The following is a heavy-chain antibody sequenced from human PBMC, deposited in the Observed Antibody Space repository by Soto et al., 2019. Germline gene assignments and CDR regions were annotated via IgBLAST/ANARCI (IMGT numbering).Heavy chain of an antibody. V-gene: IGHV4-39*01. J-gene: IGHJ4*02. CDR3: ARQNIKFSYGFGMLDY. CDR2: ISFRGTT. D-gene: IGHD3-16*02. Sequence: SETLSLTCAVSGGSIGSISYYWGWIRQPPGKGLECLVSISFRGTTYYNPSLKSGVTISVDTSKNQFSLKLTSATAADTAVYYCARQNIKFSYGFGMLDYWGQGILVTVSS. CDR1: GGSIGSISYY.